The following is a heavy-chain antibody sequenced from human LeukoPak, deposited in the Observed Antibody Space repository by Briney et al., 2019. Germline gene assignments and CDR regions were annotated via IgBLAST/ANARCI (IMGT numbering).Heavy chain of an antibody. CDR3: ARGYKFRKSNWFDP. D-gene: IGHD2-2*02. CDR1: GYTFTSYG. V-gene: IGHV1-18*01. Sequence: ASVKVSCRASGYTFTSYGISWVRQAPGQGLEWMGWISAYNGNTNYAQKLQGRVTMTTDTSTSTAYMELRSLRSEDTAVYYCARGYKFRKSNWFDPWGQGTLVTVSS. CDR2: ISAYNGNT. J-gene: IGHJ5*02.